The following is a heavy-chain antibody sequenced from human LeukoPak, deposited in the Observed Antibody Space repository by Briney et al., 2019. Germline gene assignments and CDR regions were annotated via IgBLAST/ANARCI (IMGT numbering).Heavy chain of an antibody. J-gene: IGHJ4*02. CDR1: GFTFSSYG. D-gene: IGHD3-22*01. Sequence: PGGSLRLSCATSGFTFSSYGMHWVRQAPGKGLEWVTFIRDDGDEKYYADSVKGRFTISRDNSKNTLYLQMNSLRSEDTAVYYCARRTYDSSGYYGYWGQGTLVTVSS. V-gene: IGHV3-30*02. CDR2: IRDDGDEK. CDR3: ARRTYDSSGYYGY.